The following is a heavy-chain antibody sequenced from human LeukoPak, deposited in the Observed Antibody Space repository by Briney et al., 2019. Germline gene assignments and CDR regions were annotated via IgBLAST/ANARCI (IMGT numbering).Heavy chain of an antibody. CDR1: GGSFSGYY. CDR2: INHSGST. V-gene: IGHV4-34*01. J-gene: IGHJ4*02. D-gene: IGHD5-18*01. Sequence: PSETLSLTCAVYGGSFSGYYWSWIRQPPGKGLEWIGEINHSGSTNYNPSPKSRVTISVDTSKNQFSLKLSSVTAADTAVYYCARGSSRGYSYGHRRGGFDYWGQGTLVTVSS. CDR3: ARGSSRGYSYGHRRGGFDY.